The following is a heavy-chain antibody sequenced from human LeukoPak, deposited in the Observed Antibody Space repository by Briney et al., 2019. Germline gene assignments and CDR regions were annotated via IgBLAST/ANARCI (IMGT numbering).Heavy chain of an antibody. CDR2: IYSGGST. CDR1: GFTVSSDY. V-gene: IGHV3-53*05. Sequence: GGSLRLSCAASGFTVSSDYMSWVRQAPGKGLEWVSVIYSGGSTYYADSVKGRFTISRDKSKNTVYLQMNSLRFEDTAMYYCARDWFDPWGQGTLATVSS. CDR3: ARDWFDP. J-gene: IGHJ5*02.